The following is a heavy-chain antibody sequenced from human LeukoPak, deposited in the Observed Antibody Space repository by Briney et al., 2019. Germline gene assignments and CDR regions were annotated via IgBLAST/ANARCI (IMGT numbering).Heavy chain of an antibody. CDR2: INPNSGGT. J-gene: IGHJ4*02. V-gene: IGHV1-2*02. CDR3: ARFGSNSDIVVVPAAVFDY. CDR1: GYTFTGYY. Sequence: ASVKVSCKASGYTFTGYYMHWVRQAPGQGLEWMGWINPNSGGTNYAQKFQGRVTMTRDTSISTAYMELSRLRSDDTAVYYCARFGSNSDIVVVPAAVFDYRGQGTLVTVSS. D-gene: IGHD2-2*01.